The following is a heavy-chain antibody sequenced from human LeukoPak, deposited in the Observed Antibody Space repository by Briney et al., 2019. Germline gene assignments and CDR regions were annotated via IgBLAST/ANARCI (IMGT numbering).Heavy chain of an antibody. V-gene: IGHV3-30-3*01. Sequence: GRSLRLSCAASGFSFSSYAMHWVRQAPGKGLEWVAAIPNDGSKTYYADSVKGRFTISRDNAKNTLDLQMNSLRAEDTAVYYCARRSSGSPPYYFDYWGQGTLVTVSS. CDR2: IPNDGSKT. D-gene: IGHD1-26*01. CDR1: GFSFSSYA. CDR3: ARRSSGSPPYYFDY. J-gene: IGHJ4*02.